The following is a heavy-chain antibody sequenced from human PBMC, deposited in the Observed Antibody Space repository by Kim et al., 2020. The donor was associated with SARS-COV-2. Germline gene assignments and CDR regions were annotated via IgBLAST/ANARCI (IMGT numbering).Heavy chain of an antibody. Sequence: GGSLRLSCAASGFTFSRYEMNWVRQAPGKGLEWVSYISTGSSAIYYTDSVKGRFTISRDNARNSLYLQMNSLRAEDTAVYYCARVKGGGDSSCDYWGPGTLVTVSS. CDR1: GFTFSRYE. D-gene: IGHD2-21*02. J-gene: IGHJ4*02. V-gene: IGHV3-48*03. CDR2: ISTGSSAI. CDR3: ARVKGGGDSSCDY.